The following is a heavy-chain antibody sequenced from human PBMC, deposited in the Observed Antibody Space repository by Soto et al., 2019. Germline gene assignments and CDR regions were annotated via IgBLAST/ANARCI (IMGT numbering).Heavy chain of an antibody. V-gene: IGHV3-33*01. CDR1: GFTFSSYG. D-gene: IGHD6-13*01. J-gene: IGHJ6*02. CDR3: ARETGYSSSWYYYYYGMDV. CDR2: IWYDGSNK. Sequence: VGSLRLSCAASGFTFSSYGMHWVRQAPGKGLEWVAVIWYDGSNKYYADSVKGRFTISRDNSKNTLYLQMNSLRAEDTAVYYCARETGYSSSWYYYYYGMDVWGQGTTVTVSS.